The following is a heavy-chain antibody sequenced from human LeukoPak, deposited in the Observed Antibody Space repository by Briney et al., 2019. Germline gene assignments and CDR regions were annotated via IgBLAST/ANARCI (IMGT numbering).Heavy chain of an antibody. CDR1: GFTFDDYA. CDR3: AKGRTVTTQLDY. D-gene: IGHD4-17*01. CDR2: ISWNSGSI. J-gene: IGHJ4*02. Sequence: PGRSLRLSCAASGFTFDDYAMHWVRQAPGKGLEWVSGISWNSGSIGYADSVKGRFTISRDNAKNSLYLQMNSLRAEDTALYYCAKGRTVTTQLDYWGQGTLVTVSS. V-gene: IGHV3-9*01.